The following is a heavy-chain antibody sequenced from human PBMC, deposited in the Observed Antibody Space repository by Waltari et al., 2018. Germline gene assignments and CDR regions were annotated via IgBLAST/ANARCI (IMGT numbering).Heavy chain of an antibody. CDR2: VDYSGST. CDR1: DDSISSGDYY. Sequence: QLQLQESGPGLLKLSGTLSLTCTVSDDSISSGDYYWGWIRQSPGKGPEWIGSVDYSGSTSYKASLKRRVTISVDTSKKQFSLKLSSVTAADTAVYYCARSLHIFRAAAGMFDYWGQGTLVTVSS. D-gene: IGHD6-13*01. V-gene: IGHV4-39*01. CDR3: ARSLHIFRAAAGMFDY. J-gene: IGHJ4*02.